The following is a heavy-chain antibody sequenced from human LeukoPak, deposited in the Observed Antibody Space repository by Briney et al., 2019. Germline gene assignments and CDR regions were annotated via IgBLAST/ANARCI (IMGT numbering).Heavy chain of an antibody. CDR1: GYSFTSYW. Sequence: PGESLKISCKGSGYSFTSYWIAWVRQMPGKGLEWMGIIYPGDSDTRYSPSFQGQVTISADKSISTAYLQWSSLKASDTAMYYCARQPADRGDWFDPWGQGTLVTVSS. CDR3: ARQPADRGDWFDP. V-gene: IGHV5-51*01. D-gene: IGHD2-15*01. CDR2: IYPGDSDT. J-gene: IGHJ5*02.